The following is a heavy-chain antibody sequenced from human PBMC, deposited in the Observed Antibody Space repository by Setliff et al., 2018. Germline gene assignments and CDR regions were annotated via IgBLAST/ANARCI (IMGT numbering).Heavy chain of an antibody. V-gene: IGHV3-9*01. CDR2: IARDSAGI. D-gene: IGHD6-6*01. Sequence: PGGSLRLSCAASGFSFDDYAMHWVRQAPGKGLEWVSGIARDSAGIGYADSVKGRFTISRDNVEKSLYLQMNNMRAEDTAVYYCAKSSGSNSSTNLEYLGPGTLVTVSS. J-gene: IGHJ4*02. CDR1: GFSFDDYA. CDR3: AKSSGSNSSTNLEY.